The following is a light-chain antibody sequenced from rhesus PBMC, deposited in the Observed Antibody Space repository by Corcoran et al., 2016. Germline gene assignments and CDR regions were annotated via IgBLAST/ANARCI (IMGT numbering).Light chain of an antibody. J-gene: IGKJ3*01. V-gene: IGKV1-74*01. CDR3: QHSYGSPFT. Sequence: DIQMTQSPSSLSASVGDRVTITCRSSEIVHNYLHWYQQKPGKAPRLLIYRSSILQSGVPSRFSGSGSRTDFTLTITSLQPRDFAVYYCQHSYGSPFTFGPGTKLDI. CDR1: EIVHNY. CDR2: RSS.